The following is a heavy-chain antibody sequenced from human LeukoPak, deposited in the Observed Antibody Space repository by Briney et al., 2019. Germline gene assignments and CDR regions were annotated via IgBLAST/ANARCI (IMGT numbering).Heavy chain of an antibody. J-gene: IGHJ4*02. D-gene: IGHD5-24*01. CDR2: IIPIFGTA. CDR1: GGTFSSYA. V-gene: IGHV1-69*13. CDR3: ARDKGDGYTLVFDY. Sequence: ASVKVSCKASGGTFSSYAISWVRQAPGQGLEWMGGIIPIFGTANYAQKFQGRVAITADESTSTAYMELSSLRSEDTAVYYCARDKGDGYTLVFDYWGQGTLVTVSS.